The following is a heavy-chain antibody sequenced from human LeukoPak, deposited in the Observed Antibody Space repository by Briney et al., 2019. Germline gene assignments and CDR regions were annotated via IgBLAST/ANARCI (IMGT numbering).Heavy chain of an antibody. V-gene: IGHV3-21*01. CDR1: GFTFSSYS. CDR3: ARDLIAVAGTGDY. Sequence: PGGSLRLSCAASGFTFSSYSMNWVRQAPGKGLEWVSSISSSSGYIYYADSVKGRFTISRDNAKNSLYLQMNSLRAEDTAVYYCARDLIAVAGTGDYWGQGTLVTVPS. CDR2: ISSSSGYI. J-gene: IGHJ4*02. D-gene: IGHD6-19*01.